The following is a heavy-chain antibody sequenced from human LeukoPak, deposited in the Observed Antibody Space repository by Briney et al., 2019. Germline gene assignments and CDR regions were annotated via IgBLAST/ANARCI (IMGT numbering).Heavy chain of an antibody. Sequence: SGGSLRLSCAASGFTFSSYGMHWVRQAPGKGLEWVAVISYDGSNKYYADSVKGRFTISRDNSKNTPYLQMNSLRAEDMAVYYCAKDRRQWLVLGWFDPWGQGTLVTVSS. CDR2: ISYDGSNK. CDR1: GFTFSSYG. CDR3: AKDRRQWLVLGWFDP. V-gene: IGHV3-30*18. J-gene: IGHJ5*02. D-gene: IGHD6-19*01.